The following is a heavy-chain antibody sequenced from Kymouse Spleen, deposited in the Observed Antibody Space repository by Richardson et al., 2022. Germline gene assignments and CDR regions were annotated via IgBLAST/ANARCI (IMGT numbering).Heavy chain of an antibody. J-gene: IGHJ4*02. CDR1: GFTFDDYA. CDR2: ISWNSGSI. D-gene: IGHD3-10*01. Sequence: EVQLVESGGGLVQPGRSLRLSCAASGFTFDDYAMHWVRQAPGKGLEWVSGISWNSGSIGYADSVKGRFTISRDNAKNSLYLQMNSLRAEDTALYYCAKEGITMVRGVMDYWGQGTLVTVSS. V-gene: IGHV3-9*01. CDR3: AKEGITMVRGVMDY.